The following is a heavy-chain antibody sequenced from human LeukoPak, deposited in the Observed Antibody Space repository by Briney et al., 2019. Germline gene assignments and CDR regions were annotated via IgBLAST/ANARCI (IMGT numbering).Heavy chain of an antibody. J-gene: IGHJ4*02. CDR2: VKQDGSEN. CDR1: GFTFSTYH. Sequence: GGSLRLSCAASGFTFSTYHMTWVRQAPGKGLEWVAGVKQDGSENYYVDSVKGRFTISRDNSKNSLYLQMNSLRAEDTAVYFCARERYCTSTTCYVGVPFDYWGQGTLVTVAS. D-gene: IGHD2-2*01. V-gene: IGHV3-7*01. CDR3: ARERYCTSTTCYVGVPFDY.